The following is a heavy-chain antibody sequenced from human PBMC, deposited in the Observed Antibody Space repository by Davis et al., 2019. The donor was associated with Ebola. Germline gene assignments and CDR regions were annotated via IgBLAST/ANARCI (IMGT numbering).Heavy chain of an antibody. J-gene: IGHJ5*02. Sequence: PSETLSLTCTVSGGSISSSSYYWGWIRQAPGKGLEWVAYLSSDSGYIYYADSVKGRFTISRDNSKSSLYLQMDSLRAEDTAVYYCVRGGSLTSRPDSNWFDPWGLGTLVTVSS. CDR1: GGSISSSS. CDR2: LSSDSGYI. V-gene: IGHV3-21*01. D-gene: IGHD6-6*01. CDR3: VRGGSLTSRPDSNWFDP.